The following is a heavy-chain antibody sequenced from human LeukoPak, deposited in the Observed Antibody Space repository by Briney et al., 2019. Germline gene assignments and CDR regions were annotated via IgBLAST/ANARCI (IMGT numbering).Heavy chain of an antibody. J-gene: IGHJ4*02. V-gene: IGHV4-34*01. CDR3: ARGPVRLARPYDY. CDR1: GGSLSGAY. CDR2: INHTGST. Sequence: LETLSLTCTVQGGSLSGAYWTWIRQPPGKGLEWIGEINHTGSTNYNPSFKSRVTMSADTPKNQFSLNLTSVTAADTALYYCARGPVRLARPYDYWGQGTLVTVSS. D-gene: IGHD3-9*01.